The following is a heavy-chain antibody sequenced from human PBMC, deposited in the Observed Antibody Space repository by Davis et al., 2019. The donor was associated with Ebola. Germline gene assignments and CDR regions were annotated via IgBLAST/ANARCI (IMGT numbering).Heavy chain of an antibody. D-gene: IGHD3-3*01. CDR3: ATAQRASGYPYYFDY. V-gene: IGHV5-51*01. Sequence: PGGSLRLSCQGSGYSFTNYWIGWVRQMPGKGLECMGIIYPGDSDTRYSPSFQGQVTISVDNSTSTAYLQWSSLKASDTAMYYCATAQRASGYPYYFDYWGQGTLVTVSS. CDR1: GYSFTNYW. CDR2: IYPGDSDT. J-gene: IGHJ4*02.